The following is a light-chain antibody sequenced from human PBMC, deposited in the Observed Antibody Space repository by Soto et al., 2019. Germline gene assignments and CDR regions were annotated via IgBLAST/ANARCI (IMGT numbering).Light chain of an antibody. CDR1: SSDVGGYDY. CDR3: CSYAGSYTWV. Sequence: QSVLTQPRSVSGSPGQSVTISCTETSSDVGGYDYVSWYQQHPGKAPKLMIYDVNKRPSGVPDRFSGSKSGNTASLTISGLQAEDEADYYCCSYAGSYTWVFGGGTKLTVL. CDR2: DVN. J-gene: IGLJ3*02. V-gene: IGLV2-11*01.